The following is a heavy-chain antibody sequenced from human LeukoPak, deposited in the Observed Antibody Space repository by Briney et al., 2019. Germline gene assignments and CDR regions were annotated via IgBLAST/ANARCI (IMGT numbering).Heavy chain of an antibody. CDR2: IWYDGSNK. D-gene: IGHD6-19*01. V-gene: IGHV3-33*01. Sequence: PGRSLRLSCAASGFTFSSYGMHWVRQAPGKGLEWVAVIWYDGSNKYYADSVKGRFTISRDNSKNTLYLQMNSLRAEDTAVYYCARERIGEAVAGYWGQGTLVTVSS. CDR1: GFTFSSYG. CDR3: ARERIGEAVAGY. J-gene: IGHJ4*02.